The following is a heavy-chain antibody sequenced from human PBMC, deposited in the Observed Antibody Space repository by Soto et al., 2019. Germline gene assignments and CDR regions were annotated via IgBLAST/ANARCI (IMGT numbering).Heavy chain of an antibody. Sequence: PSVPMSLPCSVSGGTISSYYWSWIRKHPGKGLEWIGYIYYSGSTNYNPSLKSRVTISVDTSKNQFSLKLSSVTAADTAVYYCARDYDSGSYRGFDYWGQGTLVTVSS. J-gene: IGHJ4*02. CDR1: GGTISSYY. D-gene: IGHD1-26*01. CDR2: IYYSGST. CDR3: ARDYDSGSYRGFDY. V-gene: IGHV4-59*01.